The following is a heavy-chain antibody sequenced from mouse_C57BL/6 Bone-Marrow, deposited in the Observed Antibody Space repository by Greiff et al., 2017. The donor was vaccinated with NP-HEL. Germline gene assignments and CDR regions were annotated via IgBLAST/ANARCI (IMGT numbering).Heavy chain of an antibody. CDR3: ARCFYWYFDV. V-gene: IGHV1-58*01. CDR1: GYTFTSYG. J-gene: IGHJ1*03. CDR2: IYLGNGYT. Sequence: VQLQQSGAELVRPGSSLKMSCKTSGYTFTSYGIHWVKQRPGQGLEWIGYIYLGNGYTEYTEKFKGKATLTSDTSSSTAYMQLSSLTSEDSSIYFCARCFYWYFDVWGTGTTVTVSS.